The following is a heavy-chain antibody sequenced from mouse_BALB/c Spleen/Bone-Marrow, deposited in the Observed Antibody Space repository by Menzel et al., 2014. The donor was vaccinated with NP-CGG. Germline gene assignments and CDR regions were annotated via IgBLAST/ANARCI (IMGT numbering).Heavy chain of an antibody. CDR2: ISTGSSTI. D-gene: IGHD2-3*01. V-gene: IGHV5-17*02. J-gene: IGHJ4*01. Sequence: EVKLMESGGGLVQPGGSRQLSCAASGFTFSSFGMHWVRQAPEKGLEWVAYISTGSSTIYYADTVKGRFTISRDNPKNTLFLQMTSLRSEDTAMYYCARSDGAMDYWGQGTSVTVST. CDR1: GFTFSSFG. CDR3: ARSDGAMDY.